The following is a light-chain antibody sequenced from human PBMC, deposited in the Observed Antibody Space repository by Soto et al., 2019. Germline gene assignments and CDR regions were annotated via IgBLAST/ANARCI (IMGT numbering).Light chain of an antibody. Sequence: QLVLTQSPSASAYLGASVKLTCNLSSGHSHYAVAWHQQQPEKVPRFLLKLNSDGSHSKGDGIPDRFSGSSSGAERYLTISSLKSEDEADYYCQTWGTGIQVFGGGTKLTVL. J-gene: IGLJ2*01. CDR1: SGHSHYA. CDR3: QTWGTGIQV. CDR2: LNSDGSH. V-gene: IGLV4-69*01.